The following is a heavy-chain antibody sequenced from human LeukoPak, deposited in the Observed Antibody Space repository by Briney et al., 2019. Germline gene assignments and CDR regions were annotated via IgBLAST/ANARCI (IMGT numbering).Heavy chain of an antibody. CDR2: ISWDGGST. CDR1: GFTFDDYT. Sequence: GGSLRLSCAASGFTFDDYTMHWVRQAPGKGLEWVSLISWDGGSTYYADSVKGRFTISRDNSKNSLYLQMNSLRTEDTALYYCAKDTDYYAGLDAWGQGTTVTVSS. CDR3: AKDTDYYAGLDA. V-gene: IGHV3-43*01. J-gene: IGHJ6*02. D-gene: IGHD3-9*01.